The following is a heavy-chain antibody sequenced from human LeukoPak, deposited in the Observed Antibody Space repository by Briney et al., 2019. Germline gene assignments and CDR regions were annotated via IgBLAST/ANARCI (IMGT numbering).Heavy chain of an antibody. CDR3: ARVRDGDYGYIGFDP. CDR2: IYYSGRT. V-gene: IGHV4-31*03. J-gene: IGHJ5*02. Sequence: SQTLSLTCTVSGGSFSSGGYCWSWIRQHPGKGLEWIGYIYYSGRTYYNPSLKSRVTISVDTSKNQFSLKLSSVTAADTAVYHCARVRDGDYGYIGFDPWGQGTLVTVSS. CDR1: GGSFSSGGYC. D-gene: IGHD4-17*01.